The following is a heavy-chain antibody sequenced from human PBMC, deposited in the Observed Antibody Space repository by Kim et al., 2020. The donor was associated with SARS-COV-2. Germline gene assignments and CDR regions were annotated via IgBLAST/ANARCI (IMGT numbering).Heavy chain of an antibody. Sequence: GGSLRLSCVASGFTFSSYAMHWVRQAPGRGFEWVATISSEGSRNFYVDSVKGRFTISRNNSKNTLYLHINSLRAEDTALYYGAKEAPPPPRLVYWGQGTLVTVS. J-gene: IGHJ4*02. CDR3: AKEAPPPPRLVY. V-gene: IGHV3-30*01. CDR1: GFTFSSYA. CDR2: ISSEGSRN.